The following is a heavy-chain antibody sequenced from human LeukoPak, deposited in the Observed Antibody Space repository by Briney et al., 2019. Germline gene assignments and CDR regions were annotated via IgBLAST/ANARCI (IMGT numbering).Heavy chain of an antibody. Sequence: GGSLRLSCAASGFTFSSYGMHWVRQAPSKGPEWVAVISYDGSNKYYADSVKGRFTISRDNSKNTLYLQMNSLRAEDTAVYYCAKDQFYSGYDLPDYWGQGTLVTVSS. D-gene: IGHD5-12*01. J-gene: IGHJ4*02. CDR2: ISYDGSNK. V-gene: IGHV3-30*18. CDR3: AKDQFYSGYDLPDY. CDR1: GFTFSSYG.